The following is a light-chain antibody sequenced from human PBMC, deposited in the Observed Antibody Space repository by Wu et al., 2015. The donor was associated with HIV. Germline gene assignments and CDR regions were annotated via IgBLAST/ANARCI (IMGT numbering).Light chain of an antibody. V-gene: IGKV3-11*01. J-gene: IGKJ5*01. CDR3: QQYSSSPIT. Sequence: EIVLTQSPATLSLSPGERATLSCRASQTVYNYFAWYQQRPGQAPRLLIKDASNRASGIPDRFSGGGSGTDFTLTISRVEPEDFAVYSCQQYSSSPITFGQGTRLEIQ. CDR1: QTVYNY. CDR2: DAS.